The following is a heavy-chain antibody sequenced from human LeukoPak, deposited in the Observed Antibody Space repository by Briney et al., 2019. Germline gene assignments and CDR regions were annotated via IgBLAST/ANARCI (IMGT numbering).Heavy chain of an antibody. J-gene: IGHJ5*02. CDR2: TSSGSSYI. CDR1: TFTFSSIS. D-gene: IGHD6-13*01. Sequence: AGYLRLSCAAYTFTFSSISMNWVRPGQGKGLEWVLSTSSGSSYIYYADSVKGRFTNSRDNAKNSLYLQMNSLRAEDTPVYFCERGPIASGGFVGPWGQGTLVTVSS. CDR3: ERGPIASGGFVGP. V-gene: IGHV3-21*01.